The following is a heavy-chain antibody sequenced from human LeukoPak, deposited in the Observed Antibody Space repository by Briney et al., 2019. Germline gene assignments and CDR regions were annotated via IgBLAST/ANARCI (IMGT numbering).Heavy chain of an antibody. CDR1: GFTFSSYA. Sequence: GGSLRLSCAASGFTFSSYAMSWVRQAPGKGLEWVSAISGSGGSTYYADSVKGRFTISRDNSKNTLYRQMNILIAEDTAVYYCGKRMVELLLDYWGQGTLVTVSS. CDR3: GKRMVELLLDY. J-gene: IGHJ4*02. V-gene: IGHV3-23*01. D-gene: IGHD1-26*01. CDR2: ISGSGGST.